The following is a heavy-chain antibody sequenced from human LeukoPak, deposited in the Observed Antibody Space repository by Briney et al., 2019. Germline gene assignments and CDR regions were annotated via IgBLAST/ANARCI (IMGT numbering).Heavy chain of an antibody. CDR2: IYYSGST. CDR1: GGSISSYY. V-gene: IGHV4-59*01. J-gene: IGHJ5*02. CDR3: ARLVVIPPAFLFDP. Sequence: SETLSLTCTVSGGSISSYYWSWIRQPPGKGLEWIGYIYYSGSTNYNPSLKSRVTISVDTSKNQFSLKLSSVTAADTAVYYCARLVVIPPAFLFDPWGQGTLVTVSS. D-gene: IGHD2-2*01.